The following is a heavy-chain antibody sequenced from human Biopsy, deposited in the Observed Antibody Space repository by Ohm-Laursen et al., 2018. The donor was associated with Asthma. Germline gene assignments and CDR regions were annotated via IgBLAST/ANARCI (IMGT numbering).Heavy chain of an antibody. D-gene: IGHD3-10*01. CDR2: ISVYNGNT. CDR3: ARAVDYSHYYGIDV. Sequence: GASVTVSCKTSGYTFNSAGITWVRQAPGQGLEWMGWISVYNGNTKVAQKLQDRVTMITDTSTSTAYMELRSLRSDDTAVYFCARAVDYSHYYGIDVWGQGPTVTVS. CDR1: GYTFNSAG. J-gene: IGHJ6*02. V-gene: IGHV1-18*01.